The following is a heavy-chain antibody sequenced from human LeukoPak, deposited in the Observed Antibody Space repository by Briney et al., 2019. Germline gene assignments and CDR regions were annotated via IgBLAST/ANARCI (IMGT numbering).Heavy chain of an antibody. J-gene: IGHJ4*02. V-gene: IGHV3-21*01. D-gene: IGHD6-13*01. CDR2: ISSSSSYI. CDR1: GFTFSSYS. Sequence: GGSLLLSCAASGFTFSSYSMNWVRPAPGKGLAWVSSISSSSSYIYYAASVKGRFTISRYNAKNSLYLQMNSLRAEDTAVYYCARQKSIAANNYFDYWGQGTLVTVSS. CDR3: ARQKSIAANNYFDY.